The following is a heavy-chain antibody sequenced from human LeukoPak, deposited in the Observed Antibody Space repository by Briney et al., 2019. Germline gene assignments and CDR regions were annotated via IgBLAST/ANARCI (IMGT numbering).Heavy chain of an antibody. CDR1: GFPFNTYA. J-gene: IGHJ3*01. V-gene: IGHV3-64D*06. D-gene: IGHD2-15*01. CDR2: ISSNGDNT. Sequence: GGSLRLSCTASGFPFNTYAIHWVRQAPGKGLEYVAGISSNGDNTDFADSAKGRFTISRDNSKSTLFLQMNSLRAEDTAVYFCTRDSALLGVAFDLWGQGTVVTVSS. CDR3: TRDSALLGVAFDL.